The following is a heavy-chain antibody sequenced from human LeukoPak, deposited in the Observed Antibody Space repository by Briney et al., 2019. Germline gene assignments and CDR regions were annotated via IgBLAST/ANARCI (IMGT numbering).Heavy chain of an antibody. Sequence: SVKVSCKASGGTFSSYAISWVRQAPGQGLEWMGGIIPIFGTANYAQKFQGRVTITTDESTSTAYMELSSLRSEDTAVYYCARDMRRRSYYSYYMDVWGKGTTVTVSS. CDR3: ARDMRRRSYYSYYMDV. J-gene: IGHJ6*03. V-gene: IGHV1-69*05. CDR2: IIPIFGTA. CDR1: GGTFSSYA.